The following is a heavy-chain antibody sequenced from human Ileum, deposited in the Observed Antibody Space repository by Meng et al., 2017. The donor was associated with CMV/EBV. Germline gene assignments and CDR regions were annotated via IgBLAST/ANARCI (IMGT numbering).Heavy chain of an antibody. J-gene: IGHJ3*02. CDR1: GGSISSSSYD. D-gene: IGHD1-26*01. CDR2: IYYSGST. V-gene: IGHV4-39*07. CDR3: ARPLSGVGAPAVYGINI. Sequence: QLQLRARGPGLVKPSEPLSLTCTVSGGSISSSSYDWGWIRQPPGKRLEWIGSIYYSGSTNYNPSLKSRVTISVDSSKNQFSLKLSSVTAADTAVYYCARPLSGVGAPAVYGINIWGQGTMVTVSS.